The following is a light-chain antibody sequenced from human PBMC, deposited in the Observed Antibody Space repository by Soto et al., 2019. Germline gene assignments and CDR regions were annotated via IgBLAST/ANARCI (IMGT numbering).Light chain of an antibody. Sequence: DIMMTQSPDSLAVSLGERATLNCKSSQSVLYSSNNNNYLAWYQQKPGQAPRLLIYGASSRATGIPDRFSGSGSGTDFTLTISRLEPEDFAVYYCQQYGSSHWTFGQGTKVDIK. CDR3: QQYGSSHWT. CDR1: QSVLYSSNNNNY. V-gene: IGKV4-1*01. CDR2: GAS. J-gene: IGKJ1*01.